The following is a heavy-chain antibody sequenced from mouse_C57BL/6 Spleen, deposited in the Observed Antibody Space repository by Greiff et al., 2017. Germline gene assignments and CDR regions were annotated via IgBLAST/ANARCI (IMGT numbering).Heavy chain of an antibody. J-gene: IGHJ4*01. V-gene: IGHV1-69*01. CDR2: IDPSDSYT. Sequence: QVQLQQPGAELVMPGASVKLSCKASGYTFTSYWMHWVKQRPGQGLEWIGEIDPSDSYTNYNQKFQGKSTLTVDKSSSTAYMQLSSLTSEDSAVYYCAVIYYYGSSPMDYWGQGTSVTVSS. D-gene: IGHD1-1*01. CDR3: AVIYYYGSSPMDY. CDR1: GYTFTSYW.